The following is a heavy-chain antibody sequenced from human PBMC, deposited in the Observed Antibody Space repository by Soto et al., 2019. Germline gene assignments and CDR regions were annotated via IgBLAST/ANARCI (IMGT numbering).Heavy chain of an antibody. CDR1: GCTFTSYA. CDR3: ARIAYYDSSGYYRYYFDS. D-gene: IGHD3-22*01. J-gene: IGHJ4*02. CDR2: IIAFFGTA. V-gene: IGHV1-69*05. Sequence: SVKVSCKASGCTFTSYAISWVRQAPGQGLEWMGGIIAFFGTANYAQKFQGRVTITTDKSTSTAYMELSSLRSEDTAVYYCARIAYYDSSGYYRYYFDSWGQGTLVTVSS.